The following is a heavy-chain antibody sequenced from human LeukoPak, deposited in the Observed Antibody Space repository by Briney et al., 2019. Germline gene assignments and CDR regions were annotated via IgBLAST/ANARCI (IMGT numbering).Heavy chain of an antibody. V-gene: IGHV1-69*13. CDR2: IIPIFGTA. CDR1: GGTFSSYA. Sequence: SVKVSCQASGGTFSSYAISWVRQAPGQGLEWMGGIIPIFGTANYAQKFQGRVTITADESTSTVYMELSSLRSEDTAVYYCARDYYGSGSYYKPIDYWGQGTLVTVSS. CDR3: ARDYYGSGSYYKPIDY. D-gene: IGHD3-10*01. J-gene: IGHJ4*02.